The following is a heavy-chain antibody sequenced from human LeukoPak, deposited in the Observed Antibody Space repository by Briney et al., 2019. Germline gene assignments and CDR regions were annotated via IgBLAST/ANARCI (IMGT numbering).Heavy chain of an antibody. V-gene: IGHV1-18*01. CDR3: ARGRGGSYPNDAFDI. Sequence: ASVKVSCKASGYTFTNYGISWVRQAPGQGLEWMGWISVYNGNTNYAQKLQGRVTMTTDTSTSTAYMELRSLRSDDTAVYYCARGRGGSYPNDAFDIWGQGTMVTVSS. D-gene: IGHD1-26*01. CDR2: ISVYNGNT. J-gene: IGHJ3*02. CDR1: GYTFTNYG.